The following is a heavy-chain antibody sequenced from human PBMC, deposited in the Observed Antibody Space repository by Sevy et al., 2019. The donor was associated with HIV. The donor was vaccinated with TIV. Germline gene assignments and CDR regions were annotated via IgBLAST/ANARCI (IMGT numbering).Heavy chain of an antibody. V-gene: IGHV1-24*01. CDR1: GYTLTKLS. D-gene: IGHD3-22*01. Sequence: ASVKVSCKVSGYTLTKLSMHWVRLAPRKGLEWMGSFDPEDGETLYAQSLQGRITMTEDTSTDTAYMELNSLRSEDTAVYYCATTKDYYESSGCPFDYWGQGTLVTVSS. CDR3: ATTKDYYESSGCPFDY. CDR2: FDPEDGET. J-gene: IGHJ4*02.